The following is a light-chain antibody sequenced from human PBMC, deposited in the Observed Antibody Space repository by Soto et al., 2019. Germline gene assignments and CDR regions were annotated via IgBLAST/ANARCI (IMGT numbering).Light chain of an antibody. CDR3: CSYAGGYTDV. J-gene: IGLJ1*01. CDR2: DVS. CDR1: TSDVGGYNY. V-gene: IGLV2-11*01. Sequence: QSALTQPRSVSGSPGQSVTISCAGTTSDVGGYNYVSWYQQHPGKAPKVMIYDVSKRPSGVPDRFSGSKSGNTASLTISGLQAEDEADYYCCSYAGGYTDVFGTGTKVTVL.